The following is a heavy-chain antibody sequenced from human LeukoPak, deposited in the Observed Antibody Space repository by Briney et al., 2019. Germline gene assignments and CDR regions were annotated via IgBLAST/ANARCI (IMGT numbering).Heavy chain of an antibody. CDR2: IGSSGSPT. V-gene: IGHV3-48*02. CDR3: ARRPYSDTSGRLSDV. J-gene: IGHJ6*02. Sequence: GGSLRLSCAASGFAFSSYNMNWVRQAPGKGLEWISYIGSSGSPTHYADSVRGRFTISRDNAKNSLYLQMNSLRDDDTALYYCARRPYSDTSGRLSDVWGQGTTVTVSS. D-gene: IGHD3-22*01. CDR1: GFAFSSYN.